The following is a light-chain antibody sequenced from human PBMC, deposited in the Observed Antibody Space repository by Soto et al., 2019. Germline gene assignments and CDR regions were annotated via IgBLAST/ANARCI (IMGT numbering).Light chain of an antibody. CDR2: EVS. Sequence: QSVLTQPASVSGSPGQSITISCTGSSSDVGGYKFVSWYQQYPGKTPKLMIYEVSNRPSGVSNRFSGSKSGNTASLTISGLQDEDEADYYCSSYTGTNTRYVFGNGTKVTVL. V-gene: IGLV2-14*01. J-gene: IGLJ1*01. CDR3: SSYTGTNTRYV. CDR1: SSDVGGYKF.